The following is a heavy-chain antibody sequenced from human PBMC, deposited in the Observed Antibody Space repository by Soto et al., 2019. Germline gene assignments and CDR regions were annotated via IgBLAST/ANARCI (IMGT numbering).Heavy chain of an antibody. J-gene: IGHJ3*02. D-gene: IGHD4-17*01. CDR3: ASHDYGGSDAFDI. V-gene: IGHV1-46*01. Sequence: ASVKVACKASGGTVTSYYMHWVRQAPGQGLEWMGIINPSGGSTSYAQKFQGRVTMTRDTSTSTVYMELSSLRSEDTAVYYCASHDYGGSDAFDIWGQGTMVTVSS. CDR2: INPSGGST. CDR1: GGTVTSYY.